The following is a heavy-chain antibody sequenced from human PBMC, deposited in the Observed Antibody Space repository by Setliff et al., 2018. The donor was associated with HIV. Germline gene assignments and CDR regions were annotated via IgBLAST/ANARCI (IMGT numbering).Heavy chain of an antibody. V-gene: IGHV4-31*03. CDR3: AKEGNSVDNWLDP. Sequence: PSETLSLTCTVSGDPIFIGGYYWSWIRQHPGGGLEWIGYIYHTGKTYYNPSLQSRIIMSLDMSQNQFSLKLSSVTAADTAVYYCAKEGNSVDNWLDPWGQGTLVTVSS. J-gene: IGHJ5*02. CDR2: IYHTGKT. CDR1: GDPIFIGGYY. D-gene: IGHD1-26*01.